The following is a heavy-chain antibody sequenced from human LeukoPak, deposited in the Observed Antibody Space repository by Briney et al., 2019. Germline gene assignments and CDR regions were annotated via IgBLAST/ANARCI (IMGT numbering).Heavy chain of an antibody. D-gene: IGHD2-2*01. CDR3: AKSHCGSFSCSRAEF. V-gene: IGHV3-23*01. CDR2: MSGGGGST. CDR1: GFTLSSYG. Sequence: PGGPRRFSGQASGFTLSSYGMGWFGQAPGKGLDWFSAMSGGGGSTFYADSVKGRFTISRDNSKNTLYLQMNSLRDEDTAVYYCAKSHCGSFSCSRAEFWGQGTLVTVSS. J-gene: IGHJ4*02.